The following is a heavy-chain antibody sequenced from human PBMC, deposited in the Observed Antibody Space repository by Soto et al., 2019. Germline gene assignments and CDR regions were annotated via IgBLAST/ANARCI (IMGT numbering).Heavy chain of an antibody. J-gene: IGHJ1*01. CDR3: AREVRLNRRWPPPF. CDR2: ISGSGGNT. Sequence: GGSLRLSCAASGFSFSNYAMSWVRQAPGKGLEWVSGISGSGGNTDYADSVKGRFTISRDNSKNTLYLQINSLRVEDTAVYFCAREVRLNRRWPPPFWGQGTLVPVAS. V-gene: IGHV3-23*01. CDR1: GFSFSNYA. D-gene: IGHD2-2*01.